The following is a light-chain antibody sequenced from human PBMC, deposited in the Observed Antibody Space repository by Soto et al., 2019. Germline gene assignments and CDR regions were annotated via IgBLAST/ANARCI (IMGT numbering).Light chain of an antibody. CDR3: QQYKSYAGT. V-gene: IGKV1-5*01. CDR1: QSISNW. J-gene: IGKJ1*01. CDR2: DAS. Sequence: DIQMTQSPSTLSASVGERVTVSCRTSQSISNWLAWYQLKPGKAPKLLIYDASSLESGVPSRFSGSGSGTEFTLTTSRLQPDDFACYYCQQYKSYAGTFGQGTKGDIK.